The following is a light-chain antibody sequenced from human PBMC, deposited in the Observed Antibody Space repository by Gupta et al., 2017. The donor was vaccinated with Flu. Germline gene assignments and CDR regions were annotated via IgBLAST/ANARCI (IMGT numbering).Light chain of an antibody. Sequence: DIVMTQFPLSLSVTPGEPASISCRSSQSLLHRNGNTYLDWYLQKPGQSPRLLIYLGSNRASGVPDRFSGSGSGTYFTLNITRVEAEDVGIYYCMQGLQTPQTFGQGTKLE. CDR1: QSLLHRNGNTY. V-gene: IGKV2-28*01. CDR2: LGS. J-gene: IGKJ2*01. CDR3: MQGLQTPQT.